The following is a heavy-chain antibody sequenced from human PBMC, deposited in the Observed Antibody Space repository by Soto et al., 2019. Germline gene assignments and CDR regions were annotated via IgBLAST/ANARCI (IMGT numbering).Heavy chain of an antibody. Sequence: GGSLRLSCAASGFTFSSYAMSWVRQAPGKGLEWVSAISGSGGSTYYADSVKGRFTISRDKSKTTLYLQMNSLRAEDTAIYYCARESSYGDSGGMDVWGQGTTVTVSS. CDR2: ISGSGGST. CDR1: GFTFSSYA. V-gene: IGHV3-23*01. D-gene: IGHD4-17*01. CDR3: ARESSYGDSGGMDV. J-gene: IGHJ6*02.